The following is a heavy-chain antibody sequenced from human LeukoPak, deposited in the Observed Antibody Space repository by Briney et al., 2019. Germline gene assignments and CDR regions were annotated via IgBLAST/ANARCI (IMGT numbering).Heavy chain of an antibody. CDR1: GFTVSSNY. CDR2: IYSGGST. CDR3: AGTLWFGELYYFDY. J-gene: IGHJ4*02. V-gene: IGHV3-53*01. Sequence: GGSLGLSCAASGFTVSSNYMSWVRQAPGKGLEWVSVIYSGGSTYYADSVKGRFTISRDNSKNTLYLQMNGLRAEDTAVYYCAGTLWFGELYYFDYWGQGTLVTVSS. D-gene: IGHD3-10*01.